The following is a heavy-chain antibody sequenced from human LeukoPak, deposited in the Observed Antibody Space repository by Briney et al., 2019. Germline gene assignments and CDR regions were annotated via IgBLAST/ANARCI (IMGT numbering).Heavy chain of an antibody. J-gene: IGHJ4*02. V-gene: IGHV3-7*01. CDR2: IKQDGSEK. CDR1: GFTFSSYW. CDR3: ARVYRARFGELGFDY. Sequence: QPGGSLRLSCAASGFTFSSYWMSWVRQAPGKGLEWVANIKQDGSEKYYVDSVKGRFTISRDNAKNSLYLQMNSLRAEDTAVYYCARVYRARFGELGFDYWGQGTLVTVSS. D-gene: IGHD3-10*01.